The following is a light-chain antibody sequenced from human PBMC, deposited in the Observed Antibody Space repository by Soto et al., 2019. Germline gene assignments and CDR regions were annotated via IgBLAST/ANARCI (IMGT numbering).Light chain of an antibody. CDR3: RQRSVWPLT. Sequence: EIVMTQSPATLSVSPGERATLSCRASQSVSSYLAWYQQKRGQAPRLLIYDSSNRATGIPARFSGSGSGTDFSLIISSLEPEDFAVYYCRQRSVWPLTFGGGTKVDIK. CDR1: QSVSSY. J-gene: IGKJ4*01. V-gene: IGKV3-11*01. CDR2: DSS.